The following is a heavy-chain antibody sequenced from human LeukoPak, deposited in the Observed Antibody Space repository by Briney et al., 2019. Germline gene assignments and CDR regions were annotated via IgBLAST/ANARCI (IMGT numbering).Heavy chain of an antibody. CDR1: GYTFTAHY. V-gene: IGHV1-2*02. D-gene: IGHD3-10*01. Sequence: GASVKVSCKTSGYTFTAHYIHWVRQAPGQGLEWMGWIDPNSGGTNYAQKFLGSVTMTGDTSINTAFMEIRRLRSDDTAIYYCARGRGTTTVRGVITNYFDLWGRGSLVTVSS. CDR3: ARGRGTTTVRGVITNYFDL. J-gene: IGHJ2*01. CDR2: IDPNSGGT.